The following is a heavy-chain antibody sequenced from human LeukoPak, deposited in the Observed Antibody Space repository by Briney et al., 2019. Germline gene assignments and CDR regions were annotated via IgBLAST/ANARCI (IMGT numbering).Heavy chain of an antibody. V-gene: IGHV3-23*01. D-gene: IGHD6-13*01. CDR2: INTGGGT. J-gene: IGHJ4*02. CDR3: AKEGSSSWTDYFDY. CDR1: GFTFRNDS. Sequence: GGSLRLPYAASGFTFRNDSMMGVRQAPGRRLEWVSAINTGGGTYYTDSVKSRFTISRDNSKNTLYLQMNSVRAEDTAVYYCAKEGSSSWTDYFDYWGQGTLVTVSS.